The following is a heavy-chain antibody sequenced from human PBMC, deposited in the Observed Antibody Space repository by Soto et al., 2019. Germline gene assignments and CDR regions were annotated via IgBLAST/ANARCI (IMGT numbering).Heavy chain of an antibody. CDR1: SFTFSSYH. CDR2: ISGGGGST. Sequence: GGSLRLSCAASSFTFSSYHMSWVRRPPGRGLVWMAVISGGGGSTYYADSVKGRFTISGDKSKNTLYVQMNSLTAEDTAVYYCARTGATTPSWYFDLWGRGTMVTVSS. D-gene: IGHD4-17*01. CDR3: ARTGATTPSWYFDL. V-gene: IGHV3-23*01. J-gene: IGHJ2*01.